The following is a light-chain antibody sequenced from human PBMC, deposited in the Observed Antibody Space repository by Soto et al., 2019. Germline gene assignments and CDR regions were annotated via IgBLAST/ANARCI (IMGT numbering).Light chain of an antibody. V-gene: IGLV4-69*01. CDR1: SGHSSYA. CDR3: QTWGTGVV. Sequence: QPVLTQSPSASASLGASVKLTCTLSSGHSSYAIAWHQQQPEKGPRYLMKLNSDGSHSKGDGIPDRFSGSSSGAERYLTISSLQSEDEADYYCQTWGTGVVCGGGTQLTVL. J-gene: IGLJ2*01. CDR2: LNSDGSH.